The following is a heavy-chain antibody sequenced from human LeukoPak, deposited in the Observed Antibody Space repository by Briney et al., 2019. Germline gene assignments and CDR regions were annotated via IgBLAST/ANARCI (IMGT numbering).Heavy chain of an antibody. CDR3: ARGPFIIHTAVAGTIWFDP. CDR2: MNPNSGNT. D-gene: IGHD6-19*01. CDR1: GYTFTSYD. Sequence: ASVKVSCKASGYTFTSYDINWVRQATGQGLEWMGWMNPNSGNTGYAQKFQGGVTMTRNTSISTAYMELSSLRSEDTAVYYCARGPFIIHTAVAGTIWFDPWGQGTLVTVSS. J-gene: IGHJ5*02. V-gene: IGHV1-8*01.